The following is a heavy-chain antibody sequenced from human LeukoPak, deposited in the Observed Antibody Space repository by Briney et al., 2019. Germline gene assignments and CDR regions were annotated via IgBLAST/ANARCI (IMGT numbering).Heavy chain of an antibody. J-gene: IGHJ3*02. Sequence: SETLSLTCTVSGGSISSSTFYWGWIRQPPGKGLEWIGSLYYSGSTYYNPSLKSRVTISVDTSKNQFSLKLSSVTAADTAVYYCARAYQRHRSAFDIWGQGTMVTVSS. D-gene: IGHD2-2*01. CDR3: ARAYQRHRSAFDI. CDR2: LYYSGST. CDR1: GGSISSSTFY. V-gene: IGHV4-39*07.